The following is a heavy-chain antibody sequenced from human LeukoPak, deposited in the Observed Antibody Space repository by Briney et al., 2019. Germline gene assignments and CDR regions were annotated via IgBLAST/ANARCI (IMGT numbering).Heavy chain of an antibody. V-gene: IGHV3-66*01. CDR2: IYSGGST. CDR1: GFTVSNNY. J-gene: IGHJ4*02. D-gene: IGHD3-9*01. CDR3: AKAEGYDILTGLDY. Sequence: GGSLRLSCAASGFTVSNNYMSWVRQAPGKGLEWVSVIYSGGSTYYADSVKGRFTISRDNSKNTLYLQMNSLRTEDTAVYYCAKAEGYDILTGLDYWGQGTLVTVSS.